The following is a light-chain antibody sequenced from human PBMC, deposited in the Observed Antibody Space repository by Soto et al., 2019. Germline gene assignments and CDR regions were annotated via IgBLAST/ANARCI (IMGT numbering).Light chain of an antibody. J-gene: IGKJ2*01. CDR1: QSVSSY. CDR3: QQRSNWPPYT. V-gene: IGKV3-11*01. CDR2: DAS. Sequence: EIVLTQSPATLSLSPGERATLSCRASQSVSSYLAWYQQKPGQAPRLLIYDASNRATGIPARFSGSGSGTDFTLTISSLEPEEFAVYYCQQRSNWPPYTLGQGTKLEIK.